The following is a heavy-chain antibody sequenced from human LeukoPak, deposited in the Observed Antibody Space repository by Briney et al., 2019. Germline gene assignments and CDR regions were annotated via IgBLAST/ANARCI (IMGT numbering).Heavy chain of an antibody. V-gene: IGHV4-61*01. Sequence: PSETLSLTCTVAGGPVSSGNNYWTWIRQPPGKGLEWIGYIYYSGSTNYNPSLKSRVTISVDTSKNQFSLKLSSVTAADTAVYYCARDIAVAGTGEEGFDYWGQGTLVTVSS. D-gene: IGHD6-19*01. CDR1: GGPVSSGNNY. CDR2: IYYSGST. CDR3: ARDIAVAGTGEEGFDY. J-gene: IGHJ4*02.